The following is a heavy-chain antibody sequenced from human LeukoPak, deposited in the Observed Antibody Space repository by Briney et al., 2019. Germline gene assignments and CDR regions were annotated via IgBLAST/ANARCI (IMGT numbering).Heavy chain of an antibody. D-gene: IGHD2-2*01. Sequence: ASVKVSCKASGYTFTGYYMHSVRHAPGQGLEWMGWINPNSGGTNYAQKFQGWVTMTRDTSISTAYMELSRLRSDDTAVYYCAIGVPAAYDAFYIWGQGTMVTVSS. CDR2: INPNSGGT. J-gene: IGHJ3*02. CDR1: GYTFTGYY. CDR3: AIGVPAAYDAFYI. V-gene: IGHV1-2*04.